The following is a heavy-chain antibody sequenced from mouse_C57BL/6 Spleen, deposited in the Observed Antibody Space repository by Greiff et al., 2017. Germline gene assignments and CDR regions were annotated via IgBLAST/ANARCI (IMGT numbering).Heavy chain of an antibody. CDR2: IDPSDSET. CDR3: AISYGSSPNWYFDV. J-gene: IGHJ1*03. D-gene: IGHD1-1*01. Sequence: VQLQQPGAELVRPGSSVKLSCKASGYTFTSYWMHWVKQRPIQGLEWIGNIDPSDSETHYNQKFKDKATLTVDKSSSTAYMQLSSLTSEDSAVYYCAISYGSSPNWYFDVWGTGTTVTVSS. V-gene: IGHV1-52*01. CDR1: GYTFTSYW.